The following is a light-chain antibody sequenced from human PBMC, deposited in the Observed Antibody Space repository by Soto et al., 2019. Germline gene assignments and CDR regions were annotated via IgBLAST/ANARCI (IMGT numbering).Light chain of an antibody. CDR3: LQHSTCPLT. V-gene: IGKV1-17*01. J-gene: IGKJ1*01. CDR1: QGIRND. CDR2: AAS. Sequence: DIQMTQFPSSLSASVGDRVTITCRASQGIRNDLGWYQQRPGKAPKRLIYAASSLQSGVPSRLTGSGSGTEFTLAISSLQPEDYATFYCLQHSTCPLTFGQGTKVEIK.